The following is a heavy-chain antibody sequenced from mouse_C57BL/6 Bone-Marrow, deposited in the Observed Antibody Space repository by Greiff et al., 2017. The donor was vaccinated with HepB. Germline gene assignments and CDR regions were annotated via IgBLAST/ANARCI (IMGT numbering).Heavy chain of an antibody. Sequence: QVQLQQPGAELVRPGSSVKLSCKASGYTFTSYWMDWVKQRPGQGLEWIGNIYPSDSETHYNQKFKDKATLTVDKSSSPAYMQLSSLTSEDSAVYYCARSHYYGSNFDYWGQGTTLTVSS. CDR3: ARSHYYGSNFDY. D-gene: IGHD1-1*01. J-gene: IGHJ2*01. CDR2: IYPSDSET. V-gene: IGHV1-61*01. CDR1: GYTFTSYW.